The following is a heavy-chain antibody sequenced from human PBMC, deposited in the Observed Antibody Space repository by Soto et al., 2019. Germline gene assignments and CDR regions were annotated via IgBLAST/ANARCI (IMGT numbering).Heavy chain of an antibody. CDR2: IRSSGAST. CDR1: RLTFSSYA. J-gene: IGHJ6*02. D-gene: IGHD3-3*01. V-gene: IGHV3-23*01. CDR3: AKGPTIFGVVITYSFYYGLDV. Sequence: EVQLLESGGGLVQPGGSLRLSCAASRLTFSSYAMSWVRQTPGKGLEWVSAIRSSGASTYSADSVKGRFTISRDNSKNTLYLQMNSLRAEDTAVYYCAKGPTIFGVVITYSFYYGLDVWGQGTTVTVSS.